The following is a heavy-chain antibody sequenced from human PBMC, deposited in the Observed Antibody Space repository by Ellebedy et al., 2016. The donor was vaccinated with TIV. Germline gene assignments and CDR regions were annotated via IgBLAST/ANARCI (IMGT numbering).Heavy chain of an antibody. V-gene: IGHV3-23*01. Sequence: GESLKISCAASGFTFSSYAMSWVRQAPGKGLVWVSAISGSGGSTYYADSVKGRFTISRDNSKNTLYLQMNSLRADDTAVYYCAKDRYGDYVVYFDYWGQGTLVTVSS. CDR3: AKDRYGDYVVYFDY. CDR2: ISGSGGST. J-gene: IGHJ4*02. D-gene: IGHD4-17*01. CDR1: GFTFSSYA.